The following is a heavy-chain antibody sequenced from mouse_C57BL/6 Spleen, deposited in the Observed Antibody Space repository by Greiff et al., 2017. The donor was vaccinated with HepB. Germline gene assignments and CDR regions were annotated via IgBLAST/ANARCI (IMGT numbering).Heavy chain of an antibody. Sequence: DVKLVESGGGLVKPGGSLKLSCAASGFTFSSYTMSWVRQTPEKRLEWVATISGGGGNTYYPDSVKGRFTISRDNAKNTLYLQMSSLRSEDTALYYCARQGGDYAMDDWGQGTSVTVSS. CDR1: GFTFSSYT. V-gene: IGHV5-9*01. D-gene: IGHD1-1*02. CDR3: ARQGGDYAMDD. J-gene: IGHJ4*01. CDR2: ISGGGGNT.